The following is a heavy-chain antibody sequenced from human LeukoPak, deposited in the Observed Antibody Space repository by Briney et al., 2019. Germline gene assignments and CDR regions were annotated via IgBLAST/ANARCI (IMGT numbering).Heavy chain of an antibody. Sequence: PSETLSLTRTVSGGSINSGGFYWSWIRQHPGKGLEWIGYIYYSGSTYYNPSLKSRVTISVDTSKNQFSLRMSSVTAADTAVYFCARDHGAGPTDYWGQGTLVTVSS. V-gene: IGHV4-31*03. D-gene: IGHD3-10*01. J-gene: IGHJ4*02. CDR3: ARDHGAGPTDY. CDR2: IYYSGST. CDR1: GGSINSGGFY.